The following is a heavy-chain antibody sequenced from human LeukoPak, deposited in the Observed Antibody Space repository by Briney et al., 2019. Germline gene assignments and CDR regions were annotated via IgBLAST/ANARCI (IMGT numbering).Heavy chain of an antibody. V-gene: IGHV3-66*01. CDR1: GFTVSNNY. J-gene: IGHJ4*02. CDR3: ARDRSELCSDY. D-gene: IGHD2-21*01. CDR2: IYSDDST. Sequence: PGGSLRLSCAASGFTVSNNYMSWVRQAPGKGLEWVSVIYSDDSTYYADSVKGRFTIPRDNSKNTLYLQMNSLRAEDTAVYYCARDRSELCSDYWGQGTLVTVSS.